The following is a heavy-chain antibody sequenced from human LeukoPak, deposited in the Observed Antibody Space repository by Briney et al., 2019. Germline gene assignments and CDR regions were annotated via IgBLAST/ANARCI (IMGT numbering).Heavy chain of an antibody. CDR1: GGSISSSNYY. Sequence: SETLSLTCFVSGGSISSSNYYWGWIRQPPGKGLEWIGEINHSGSTNYNPSLKSRVTISVDTSKNQFSLKLSSVTAADTAVYYCARGRSTVPYDSWGQGTLVTVSS. CDR2: INHSGST. V-gene: IGHV4-39*07. D-gene: IGHD4-11*01. CDR3: ARGRSTVPYDS. J-gene: IGHJ4*02.